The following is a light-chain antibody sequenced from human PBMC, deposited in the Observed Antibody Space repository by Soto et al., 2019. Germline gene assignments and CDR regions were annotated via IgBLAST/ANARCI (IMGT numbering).Light chain of an antibody. J-gene: IGKJ2*01. V-gene: IGKV3-11*01. CDR2: DAS. Sequence: ETVLTQSPATLSLYPGERATLSCRASRSVSSYLAWYQQKPGQAPRLLMYDASNRATGIPARFSGSGSGTDLSLTISSLEPEDFAVYYCQQRSNWHLYSFGQGTKLEIK. CDR1: RSVSSY. CDR3: QQRSNWHLYS.